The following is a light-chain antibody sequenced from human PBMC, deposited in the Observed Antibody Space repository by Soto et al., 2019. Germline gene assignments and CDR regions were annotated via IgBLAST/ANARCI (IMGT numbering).Light chain of an antibody. V-gene: IGKV1-39*01. Sequence: IQMTPSPSSLSASVGDRVTITCRASQSISTYLNWYQQKPGKAPKFLIYGASTLQSGVPSRFSGSGSGTDFTLTISSLQPEDFATYYCQQSNNNPVTFGGGTKVDIK. CDR3: QQSNNNPVT. J-gene: IGKJ4*01. CDR2: GAS. CDR1: QSISTY.